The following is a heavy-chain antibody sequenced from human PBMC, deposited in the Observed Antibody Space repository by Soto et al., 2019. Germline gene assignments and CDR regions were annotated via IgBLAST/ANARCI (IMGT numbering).Heavy chain of an antibody. CDR3: ATLPYYDFWSGYLGQKNYYYYYGMDV. D-gene: IGHD3-3*01. V-gene: IGHV3-30-3*01. Sequence: GGSLRLSCAASGFTFSSYAMHWVRQAPGKGLEWVAVISYDGSNKYYADSVKGRFTISRDNSKNTLYLQMNSLRAEDTAVYYCATLPYYDFWSGYLGQKNYYYYYGMDVWGQGTTVTVSS. CDR2: ISYDGSNK. CDR1: GFTFSSYA. J-gene: IGHJ6*02.